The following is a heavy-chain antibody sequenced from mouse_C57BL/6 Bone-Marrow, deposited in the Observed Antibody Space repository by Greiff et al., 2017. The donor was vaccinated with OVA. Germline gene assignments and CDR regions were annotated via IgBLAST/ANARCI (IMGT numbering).Heavy chain of an antibody. D-gene: IGHD2-10*02. CDR2: IDPETGGT. V-gene: IGHV1-15*01. CDR3: TVWSPYAMDY. CDR1: GYTFTDYE. J-gene: IGHJ4*01. Sequence: QVQLKESGAELVRPGASVTLSCKASGYTFTDYEMHWVKQTPVHGLEWIGAIDPETGGTAYNQKFKGKAILTADKSSSTAYMELRSLTSEDSAVYYCTVWSPYAMDYWGQGTSVTVSS.